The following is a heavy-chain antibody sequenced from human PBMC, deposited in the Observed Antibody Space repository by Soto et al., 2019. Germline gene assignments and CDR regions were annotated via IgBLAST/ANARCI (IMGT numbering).Heavy chain of an antibody. D-gene: IGHD3-16*01. Sequence: EVQLVESGGGLVQPGGSLRLSCAVSGFTLSNYGANWVRQARGRGLEWGSFSSLGWRDTNYSDSVKGRFTVSRDNAKKSLYFQRNSMRGEDTAMYYCAGEWGIYDLASKTHIPHLDSWGQGTLVIGCS. CDR3: AGEWGIYDLASKTHIPHLDS. CDR1: GFTLSNYG. J-gene: IGHJ4*02. V-gene: IGHV3-48*01. CDR2: SSLGWRDT.